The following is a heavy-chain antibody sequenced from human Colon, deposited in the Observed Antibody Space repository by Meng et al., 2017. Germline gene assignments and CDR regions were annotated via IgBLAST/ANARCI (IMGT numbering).Heavy chain of an antibody. V-gene: IGHV4-61*01. CDR3: ARGPLDY. Sequence: QVQLPGSGPGLVRPSETLSLTCTVSGGSVSSGSYYWSWIRQPPGKGLEWIGYIYYTGSTNYNPSLKSRVTISVDTSKNQFSLKLSSVTAADTAVYYCARGPLDYWGQGTLVTVSS. CDR1: GGSVSSGSYY. CDR2: IYYTGST. J-gene: IGHJ4*02.